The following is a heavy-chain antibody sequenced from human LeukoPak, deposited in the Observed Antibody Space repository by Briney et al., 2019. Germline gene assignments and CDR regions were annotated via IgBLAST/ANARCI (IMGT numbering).Heavy chain of an antibody. D-gene: IGHD2-21*01. J-gene: IGHJ4*02. CDR2: IYYSGST. V-gene: IGHV4-61*01. Sequence: SGTLSLTCTVSGGSVSSGSYYWSWIRQPPGKGLEWIGYIYYSGSTNYNPSLKSRVTISVDTSKNQFSLKLSSVTAADTAVYYCARGLWFPYYWGQGTLVTVSS. CDR3: ARGLWFPYY. CDR1: GGSVSSGSYY.